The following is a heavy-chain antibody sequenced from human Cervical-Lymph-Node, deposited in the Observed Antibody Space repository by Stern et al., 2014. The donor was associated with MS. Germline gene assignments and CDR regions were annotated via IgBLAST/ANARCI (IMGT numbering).Heavy chain of an antibody. V-gene: IGHV3-33*01. D-gene: IGHD3-3*01. CDR2: IWVDGRND. Sequence: VQLVESGGGVVQPGGSLRLSCEASGFTFSSYGMHWVRQAPGKGLELVAGIWVDGRNDNYVDSVRGRFTISRDNSKNTVYLQMNSLRAEDTAVYHCAREGARLRFLEWLSGSDAFDIWGQGTMVTVSS. CDR3: AREGARLRFLEWLSGSDAFDI. CDR1: GFTFSSYG. J-gene: IGHJ3*02.